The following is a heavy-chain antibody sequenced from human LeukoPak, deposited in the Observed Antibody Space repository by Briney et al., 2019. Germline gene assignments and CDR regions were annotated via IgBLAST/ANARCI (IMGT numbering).Heavy chain of an antibody. CDR2: ISWNSGDI. J-gene: IGHJ4*02. CDR3: VKDNPLDY. CDR1: GFTSADYA. Sequence: GGSLRLSCAPSGFTSADYAIHWVRPAPGKGLEWVSGISWNSGDIGYADSVKGRFTISRDNSKNTLYLHINSLRAEDTAVYYCVKDNPLDYWGQGTLVIVSS. V-gene: IGHV3-9*02.